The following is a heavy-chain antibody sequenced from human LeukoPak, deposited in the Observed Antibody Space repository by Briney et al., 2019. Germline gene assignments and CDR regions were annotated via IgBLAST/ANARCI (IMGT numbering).Heavy chain of an antibody. J-gene: IGHJ6*03. CDR3: TTVLRTSKKTYYDILTGYSLMDV. D-gene: IGHD3-9*01. CDR1: GFTFSNAW. Sequence: GGSLRLSCAASGFTFSNAWMSWVRQAPGKGLEWVGRIKSKTDGGTTDYAAPVKGRFTISRDDSKNTLYLQMNSLKTEDTAVYYCTTVLRTSKKTYYDILTGYSLMDVWGKGTTVTVSS. CDR2: IKSKTDGGTT. V-gene: IGHV3-15*01.